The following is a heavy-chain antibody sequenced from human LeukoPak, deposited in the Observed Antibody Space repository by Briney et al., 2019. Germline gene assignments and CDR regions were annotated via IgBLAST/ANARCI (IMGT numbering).Heavy chain of an antibody. CDR1: GGSISSSSDY. CDR2: IYYHENT. V-gene: IGHV4-39*01. J-gene: IGHJ4*02. D-gene: IGHD3-10*01. Sequence: SETLSLTCTVSGGSISSSSDYWGWIRQAPGKGLEWIGSIYYHENTYYNSSLKSRVTISVDTSKNQFSLKLSSVTAADTAVYYCARRGSITMVRGVPACFDYWGQGTLVTVSS. CDR3: ARRGSITMVRGVPACFDY.